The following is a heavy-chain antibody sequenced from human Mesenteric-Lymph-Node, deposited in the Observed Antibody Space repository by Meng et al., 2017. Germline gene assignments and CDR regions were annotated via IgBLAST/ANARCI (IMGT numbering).Heavy chain of an antibody. Sequence: GESLKISCAASGFTFSSYAMSWVRQAPGKGLEWVSAISGSGGSTYYADSVKGRFTISRDNSKNTRYMQMNSLRAEDTAVYYCAKAYGPRGLYFDYWGQGTLVTVSS. D-gene: IGHD3-10*01. CDR1: GFTFSSYA. CDR3: AKAYGPRGLYFDY. J-gene: IGHJ4*02. V-gene: IGHV3-23*01. CDR2: ISGSGGST.